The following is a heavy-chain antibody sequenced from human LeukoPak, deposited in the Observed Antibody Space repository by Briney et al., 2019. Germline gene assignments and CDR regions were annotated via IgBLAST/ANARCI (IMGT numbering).Heavy chain of an antibody. J-gene: IGHJ6*03. CDR3: ARGSQVVVAATLGYYYYYMDV. CDR2: INHSGST. D-gene: IGHD2-15*01. V-gene: IGHV4-34*01. CDR1: GGSFSGYY. Sequence: SETLSLTCAVYGGSFSGYYWSWIRQPPGKGLEWIGEINHSGSTNYNPSLKSRVTISVDTSKNQFSLKLSSVTAADSAVYYCARGSQVVVAATLGYYYYYMDVWVKATTVTVSS.